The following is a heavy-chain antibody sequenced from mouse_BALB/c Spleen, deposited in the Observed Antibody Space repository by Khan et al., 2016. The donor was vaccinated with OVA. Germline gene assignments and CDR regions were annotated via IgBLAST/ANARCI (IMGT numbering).Heavy chain of an antibody. CDR3: ARSHYYGSGLYAMDY. V-gene: IGHV1S41*01. CDR2: IAPGSGST. CDR1: GYTFTSYW. Sequence: DLVMPGAAVTLSCKASGYTFTSYWINWIKQRPGQGLEWIGRIAPGSGSTSYNDMFKDKATLTVDASSSTAYIQLSSLSSEDSAVYFWARSHYYGSGLYAMDYWGQGTSVTVSS. J-gene: IGHJ4*01. D-gene: IGHD1-1*01.